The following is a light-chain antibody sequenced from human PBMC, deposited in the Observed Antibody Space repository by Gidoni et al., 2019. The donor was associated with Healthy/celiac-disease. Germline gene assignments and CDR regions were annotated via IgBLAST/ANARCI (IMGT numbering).Light chain of an antibody. V-gene: IGKV1-5*03. CDR3: EQYNSYPWT. Sequence: DIQIAPSPSNLAASVGDRITITCRASQSISSWVAWYQPKTGKAPKPLIYKASSLESGVPTRFSGRGSGTEFTINISSLQPDDLATDYCEQYNSYPWTFGQGTKVEIK. CDR2: KAS. CDR1: QSISSW. J-gene: IGKJ1*01.